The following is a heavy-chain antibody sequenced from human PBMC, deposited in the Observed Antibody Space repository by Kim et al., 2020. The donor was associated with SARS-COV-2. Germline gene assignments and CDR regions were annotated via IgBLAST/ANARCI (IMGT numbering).Heavy chain of an antibody. D-gene: IGHD3-22*01. J-gene: IGHJ3*02. V-gene: IGHV4-31*02. Sequence: PSLKSRVTISVDTSKNQFSLKLSSVTAADTAVYYCARVRITMIVVVDAFDIWGQGTMVTVSS. CDR3: ARVRITMIVVVDAFDI.